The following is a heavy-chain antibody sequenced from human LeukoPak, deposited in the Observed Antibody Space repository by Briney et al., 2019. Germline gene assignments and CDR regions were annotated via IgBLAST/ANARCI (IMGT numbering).Heavy chain of an antibody. CDR1: GFTFSNYV. V-gene: IGHV3-23*01. D-gene: IGHD6-19*01. CDR2: ISGSGDST. J-gene: IGHJ4*02. CDR3: AKVRAPSGWFNSDY. Sequence: GGSLRLSCAASGFTFSNYVMSWVRQAPGKGLEWVSGISGSGDSTYYADSVKGRFTISRDNTKNTLYLQMNSLRVEDTAAYYCAKVRAPSGWFNSDYWGQGTLVTVSS.